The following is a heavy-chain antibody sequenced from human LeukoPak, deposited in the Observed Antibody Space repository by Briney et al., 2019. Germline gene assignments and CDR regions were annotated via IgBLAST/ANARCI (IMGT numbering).Heavy chain of an antibody. V-gene: IGHV3-66*01. D-gene: IGHD5-12*01. J-gene: IGHJ4*02. CDR1: GFTFSSYA. Sequence: GGSLRLSCAASGFTFSSYAMSWVRQAPGKGLEWVSFIYSDNTHYSDSVKGRFTISRDNSKNTLYLQMNSLRAEDTAVYYCARGPSGCHNTGGQGTPVTVSS. CDR3: ARGPSGCHNT. CDR2: IYSDNT.